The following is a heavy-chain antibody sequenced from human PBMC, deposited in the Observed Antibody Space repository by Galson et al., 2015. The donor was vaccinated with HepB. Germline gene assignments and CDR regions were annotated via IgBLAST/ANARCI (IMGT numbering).Heavy chain of an antibody. V-gene: IGHV3-49*03. Sequence: SLRLSCAASGFTFGDYGMSWFRQAPGKGLEWVGFIRSKGYGGKTEYAASVKGRFTISRDDSKNIAYLQMNSLKTEDTAVYYCTRLGDGDYPGYFDLWGRGTLVTASS. CDR2: IRSKGYGGKT. CDR3: TRLGDGDYPGYFDL. CDR1: GFTFGDYG. J-gene: IGHJ2*01. D-gene: IGHD4-17*01.